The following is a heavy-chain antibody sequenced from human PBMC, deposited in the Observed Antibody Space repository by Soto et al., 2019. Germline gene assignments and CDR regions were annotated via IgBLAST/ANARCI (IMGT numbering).Heavy chain of an antibody. CDR1: GFTFSSYG. V-gene: IGHV3-30*18. J-gene: IGHJ3*02. CDR3: AKSGSGAFDI. Sequence: GGSLRLSCAASGFTFSSYGMHWVRQAPGKGLEWVAVISYDGSNKYYADSVKGRFTISRDNSKNTLYLQMNSLRAEDTAVYYCAKSGSGAFDIWGQGPMVTVSS. CDR2: ISYDGSNK. D-gene: IGHD3-10*01.